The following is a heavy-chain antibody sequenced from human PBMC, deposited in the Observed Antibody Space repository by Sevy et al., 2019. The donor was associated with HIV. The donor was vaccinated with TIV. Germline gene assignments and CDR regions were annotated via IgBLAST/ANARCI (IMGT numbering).Heavy chain of an antibody. J-gene: IGHJ4*02. V-gene: IGHV3-48*02. CDR1: GFTFSRHS. CDR3: ARENGNLEYYFDS. D-gene: IGHD3-3*01. CDR2: ITGSSNTI. Sequence: GGSLRLSCVASGFTFSRHSMIWVRQAPGKGLEWISFITGSSNTIYYAESVKGRFTISRDNAKNSLYLQMNSLRHEDTAVYYWARENGNLEYYFDSWGQGTLVTVSS.